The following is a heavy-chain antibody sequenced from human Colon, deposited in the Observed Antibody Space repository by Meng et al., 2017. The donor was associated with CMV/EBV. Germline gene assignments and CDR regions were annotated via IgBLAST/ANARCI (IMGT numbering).Heavy chain of an antibody. CDR2: IKQDGSEN. D-gene: IGHD5-18*01. CDR3: ARDTAGDY. Sequence: GESLKISCAASGFTFSTYWMSWVRQAPGKGLEWAANIKQDGSENYYVDSVKGRFTISRDNAKNSLYLQMNSLRAEDTALYYCARDTAGDYWGQGTLVTVSS. V-gene: IGHV3-7*01. CDR1: GFTFSTYW. J-gene: IGHJ4*02.